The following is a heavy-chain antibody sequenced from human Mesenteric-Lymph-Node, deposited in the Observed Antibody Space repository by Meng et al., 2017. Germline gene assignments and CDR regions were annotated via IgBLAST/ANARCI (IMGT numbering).Heavy chain of an antibody. CDR3: AKGYLTSRLTYFDY. V-gene: IGHV3-23*04. CDR1: GFTFSTYA. Sequence: EVKLVEFGGGLVQPGGSLRLSCVGTGFTFSTYAMGWVRQAPGKGLEWVSGITPGGGSTYYADSVTGRFTFSRDNSKSTLYLQMDSLRADDTAVYFCAKGYLTSRLTYFDYWGQGTLVTVSS. J-gene: IGHJ4*02. CDR2: ITPGGGST. D-gene: IGHD4/OR15-4a*01.